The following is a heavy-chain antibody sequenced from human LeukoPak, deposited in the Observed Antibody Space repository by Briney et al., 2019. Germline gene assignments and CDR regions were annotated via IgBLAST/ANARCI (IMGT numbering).Heavy chain of an antibody. CDR1: GGSISSGSYY. D-gene: IGHD6-13*01. CDR2: IYTSGST. J-gene: IGHJ4*02. V-gene: IGHV4-61*02. CDR3: ARDRIAAAEEYFDY. Sequence: SETLSLTCTVSGGSISSGSYYWSWIRQPAGKGLEWIGRIYTSGSTNYNPSLKSRVTISVDTSKNQSSLKLSSVTAADTAVYYCARDRIAAAEEYFDYWGQGTLVTVSS.